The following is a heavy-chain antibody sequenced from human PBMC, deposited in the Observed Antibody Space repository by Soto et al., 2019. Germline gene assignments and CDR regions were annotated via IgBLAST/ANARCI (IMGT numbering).Heavy chain of an antibody. CDR3: ARGLGYCSGGSCYYDAFDI. CDR2: INHSGST. V-gene: IGHV4-34*01. D-gene: IGHD2-15*01. CDR1: GGSFSGYY. Sequence: QVQLQQWGAGLLKPSETLSLTCAVYGGSFSGYYWSWIRQPPGKGLEWIGEINHSGSTNYNPSLKSRVTISVDTSKNQFSLKLSSVTAADTAVYYCARGLGYCSGGSCYYDAFDIWGPGTMVTVSS. J-gene: IGHJ3*02.